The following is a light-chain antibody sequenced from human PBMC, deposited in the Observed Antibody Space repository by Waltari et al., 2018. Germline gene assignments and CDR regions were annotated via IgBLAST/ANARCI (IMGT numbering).Light chain of an antibody. CDR2: WAS. CDR1: QGVLYSSNNKNY. Sequence: DIVMTQSPDSLAVSLGERATINCKSSQGVLYSSNNKNYLAWYQQKPGQPPKLLIYWASTRESGVPDRFSGSGSETDFTLTISSLQAEDVAVYYCQQYFSTSLFGGGTKVEIK. CDR3: QQYFSTSL. V-gene: IGKV4-1*01. J-gene: IGKJ4*01.